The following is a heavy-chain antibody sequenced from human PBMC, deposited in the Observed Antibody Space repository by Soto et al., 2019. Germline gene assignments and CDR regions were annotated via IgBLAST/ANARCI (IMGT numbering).Heavy chain of an antibody. D-gene: IGHD5-12*01. J-gene: IGHJ4*02. CDR3: ARLEGLATISYYFDF. CDR2: INHSGNA. CDR1: GGSFSGYY. V-gene: IGHV4-34*01. Sequence: PSETLSLTCAVYGGSFSGYYWSWIRQPPGKGLEWIGEINHSGNAYYNPSLQTRVTISLDKSKSQFSLKLNSVTAADSAVYFCARLEGLATISYYFDFWGPGALVTVSS.